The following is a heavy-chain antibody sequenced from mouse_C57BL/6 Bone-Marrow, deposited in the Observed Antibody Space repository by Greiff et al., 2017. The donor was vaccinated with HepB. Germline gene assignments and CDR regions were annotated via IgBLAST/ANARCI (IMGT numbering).Heavy chain of an antibody. D-gene: IGHD4-1*01. CDR2: ISSGGSYT. Sequence: EVQVVESGGDLVKPGGSLKLSCAASGFTFSSYGMSWVRQTPDKRLEWVATISSGGSYTYYPDSVKGRFTISRDNAKNTLYLQMSSLKSEDTAMYYCARKLGRMDYWGQGTSVTVSS. CDR1: GFTFSSYG. V-gene: IGHV5-6*01. CDR3: ARKLGRMDY. J-gene: IGHJ4*01.